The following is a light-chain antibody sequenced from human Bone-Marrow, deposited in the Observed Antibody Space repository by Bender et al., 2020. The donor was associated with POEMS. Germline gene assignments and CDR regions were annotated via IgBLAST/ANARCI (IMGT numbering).Light chain of an antibody. V-gene: IGLV2-14*02. CDR1: SSDVGSFNL. CDR3: VAWDASLNGWV. CDR2: EVN. Sequence: QSALTQPASVSGSPGQSITISCTGTSSDVGSFNLVSWYQQYPGEAPKLLIYEVNKRPSGISNRFSGSKSGNTASLAITGLQSDDEAIYFCVAWDASLNGWVFGGGTKLTVL. J-gene: IGLJ3*02.